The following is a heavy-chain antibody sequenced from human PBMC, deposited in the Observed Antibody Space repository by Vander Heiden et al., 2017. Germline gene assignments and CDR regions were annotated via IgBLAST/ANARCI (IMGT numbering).Heavy chain of an antibody. V-gene: IGHV4-34*01. D-gene: IGHD1-20*01. CDR2: SKHSGST. CDR1: GGSCSGYY. J-gene: IGHJ4*02. Sequence: QVQLQQWGAGLLKPSETLSLTCAVYGGSCSGYYWSWIRQPPGKGLEWIGESKHSGSTNYNPSRKSRVTISVDTSKNQFSLKLSSVTAADTAVYYCARGSITGTTSPFDYWGQGTLVTVSS. CDR3: ARGSITGTTSPFDY.